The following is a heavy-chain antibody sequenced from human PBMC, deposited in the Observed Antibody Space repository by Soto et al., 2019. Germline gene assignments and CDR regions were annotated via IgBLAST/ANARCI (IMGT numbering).Heavy chain of an antibody. J-gene: IGHJ4*02. CDR2: INSDGSST. CDR3: ASESYYYDSSGYSLDY. CDR1: GFTFRSYW. D-gene: IGHD3-22*01. Sequence: PGGSLRLSCAASGFTFRSYWMQWVRQAPGKGLVWVSWINSDGSSTSYADSVKGRFTISRDNAKNTLYLQMNSLRAEDTAVYYCASESYYYDSSGYSLDYWGQGTLVTVSS. V-gene: IGHV3-74*01.